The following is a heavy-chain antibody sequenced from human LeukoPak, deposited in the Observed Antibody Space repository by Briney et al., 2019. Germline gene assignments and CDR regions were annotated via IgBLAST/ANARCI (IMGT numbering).Heavy chain of an antibody. CDR1: GGTFSSYA. D-gene: IGHD6-19*01. V-gene: IGHV1-69*01. CDR3: ARAVAGTPVHFDY. J-gene: IGHJ4*02. Sequence: ASVMVSCKASGGTFSSYAISWVRQAPGQGLEWMGGIIPIFGTANYAQKFQGRVTITADESTSTAYMELSSLRSEDTAVYYCARAVAGTPVHFDYWGQGTLVTVSS. CDR2: IIPIFGTA.